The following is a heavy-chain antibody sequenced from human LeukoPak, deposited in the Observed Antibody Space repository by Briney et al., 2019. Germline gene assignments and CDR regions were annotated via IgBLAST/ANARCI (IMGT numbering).Heavy chain of an antibody. CDR3: ARRYDSTGSDYYFDS. CDR2: IYPGDSDT. J-gene: IGHJ4*02. Sequence: PGESLKISWKGSGYSFTSYWIGWVRQMPGKGLEWMGIIYPGDSDTRYTPSFQGQVTISADKSISTAYLQWSSLKASDTAMYYCARRYDSTGSDYYFDSWGQGTLVTVSS. CDR1: GYSFTSYW. D-gene: IGHD3-22*01. V-gene: IGHV5-51*01.